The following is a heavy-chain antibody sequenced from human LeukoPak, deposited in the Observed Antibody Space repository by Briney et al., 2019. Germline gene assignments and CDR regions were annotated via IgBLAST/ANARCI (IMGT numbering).Heavy chain of an antibody. CDR1: GYSFTSYW. Sequence: GEPLRISCKGSGYSFTSYWISWVRQMPGKGLEWMGRIDPSDSYTNYSPSFQGHVTISADKSISTAYLQWSSLKASDTAMYYCARRLAAAGALNWFDPWGQGTLVTVSS. D-gene: IGHD6-13*01. CDR2: IDPSDSYT. V-gene: IGHV5-10-1*01. CDR3: ARRLAAAGALNWFDP. J-gene: IGHJ5*02.